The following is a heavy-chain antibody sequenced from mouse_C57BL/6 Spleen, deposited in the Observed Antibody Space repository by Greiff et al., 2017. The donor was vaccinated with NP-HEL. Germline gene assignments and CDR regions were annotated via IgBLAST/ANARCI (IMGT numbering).Heavy chain of an antibody. V-gene: IGHV14-4*01. CDR3: TSRYGNYYFDY. Sequence: EVQLQQSGAELVRPGASVKLSCTASGFNIKDDYMHWVKQRPEQGLEWIGWIDPEDGDTEYASKFQGKATITADTSSNTAYLQLSSLTSDDTAVYYCTSRYGNYYFDYWGQGTTLTVSS. D-gene: IGHD2-1*01. CDR1: GFNIKDDY. CDR2: IDPEDGDT. J-gene: IGHJ2*01.